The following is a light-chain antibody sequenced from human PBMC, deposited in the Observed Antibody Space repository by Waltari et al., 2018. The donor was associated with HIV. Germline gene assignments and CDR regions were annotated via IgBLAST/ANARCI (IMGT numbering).Light chain of an antibody. CDR2: AAS. CDR3: QQSHSNPRS. J-gene: IGKJ2*03. V-gene: IGKV1-39*01. CDR1: QSIITY. Sequence: DIQMTQSPSSLSAFVGDRVTITCRASQSIITYLNWYQQKPGKAPKLLICAASSLQSGVPSRFSGSGSGTDFTLTINNLQPEDVATYFCQQSHSNPRSFGQGTKLQIK.